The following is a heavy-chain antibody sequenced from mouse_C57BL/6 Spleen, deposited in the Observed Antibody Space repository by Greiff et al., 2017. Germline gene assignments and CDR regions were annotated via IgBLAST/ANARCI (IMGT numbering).Heavy chain of an antibody. CDR2: INPSAGGT. CDR1: GYSFTGYY. CDR3: ARIYYYGSSYGYFDY. J-gene: IGHJ2*01. D-gene: IGHD1-1*01. V-gene: IGHV1-42*01. Sequence: VQLQQSGPELVKPGASVKISCKASGYSFTGYYMNWVKQSPEKSLEWIGEINPSAGGTTYNQKFKAKATLTVDKSSSTAYMQLKSLTSEDSAVYYCARIYYYGSSYGYFDYWGQGTTLTVSS.